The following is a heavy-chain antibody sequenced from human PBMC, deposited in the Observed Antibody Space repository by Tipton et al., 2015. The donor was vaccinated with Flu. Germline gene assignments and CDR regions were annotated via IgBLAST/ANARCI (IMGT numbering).Heavy chain of an antibody. D-gene: IGHD5-12*01. J-gene: IGHJ4*02. CDR2: IYPGDSDT. CDR1: GYTFTNYW. V-gene: IGHV5-51*01. CDR3: AGRFDYYFDS. Sequence: QLVQSGAEAKKPGESLRISCKGSGYTFTNYWIGWVRQIPGKGLEWMGIIYPGDSDTRYSPSFQGHVTISADRSINTAYLQWSSLKASDTAIYYCAGRFDYYFDSWGQGTLVTVSS.